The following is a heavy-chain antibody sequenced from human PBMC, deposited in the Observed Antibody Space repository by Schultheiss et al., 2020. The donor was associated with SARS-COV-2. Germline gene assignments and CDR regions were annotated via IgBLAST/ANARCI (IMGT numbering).Heavy chain of an antibody. Sequence: GGSLRLSCAASGFTFSSYAMSWVRQAPGKGLEWVSAISGSGGSTYYADSVKGRFTISRDNAKNSLYLQMNSLRAEDTAVYYCAKFPRGYYYGMDVWGQGTTVTVSS. CDR3: AKFPRGYYYGMDV. V-gene: IGHV3-23*01. D-gene: IGHD3-16*01. CDR2: ISGSGGST. CDR1: GFTFSSYA. J-gene: IGHJ6*02.